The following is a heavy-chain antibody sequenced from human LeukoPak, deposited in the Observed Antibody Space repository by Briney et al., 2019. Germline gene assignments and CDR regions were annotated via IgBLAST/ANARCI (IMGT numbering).Heavy chain of an antibody. Sequence: QAGVSLRLSCAASGFTFSSYAMSWVRQAPGKGREGVSGISGSGGRTNYADSVKGRFTISRDNSKNTLYLQMNGLRAEDTAVYYCAKRVPSRGSDVWGQGTMVTVSS. CDR2: ISGSGGRT. V-gene: IGHV3-23*01. D-gene: IGHD3-10*01. CDR1: GFTFSSYA. CDR3: AKRVPSRGSDV. J-gene: IGHJ3*01.